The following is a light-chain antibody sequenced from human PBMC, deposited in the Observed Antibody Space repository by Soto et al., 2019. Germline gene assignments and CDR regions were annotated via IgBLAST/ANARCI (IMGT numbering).Light chain of an antibody. CDR1: SSDVGVYNY. Sequence: LTQPRSVSGSPGQSVTISCTGTSSDVGVYNYVSWYQQHPGKAPKLMIYDVTKRPSGVPDRFSGSKSANTASLTISGHQAEDEADYYCCSYAGSYTFVFGTGTKVTVL. CDR2: DVT. J-gene: IGLJ1*01. V-gene: IGLV2-11*01. CDR3: CSYAGSYTFV.